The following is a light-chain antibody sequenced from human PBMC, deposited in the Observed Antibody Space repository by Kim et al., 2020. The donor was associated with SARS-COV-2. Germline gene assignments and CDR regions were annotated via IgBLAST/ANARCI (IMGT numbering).Light chain of an antibody. CDR2: GTS. Sequence: AIQLTQSPSSLSASVGDKIIITCRPSQGMGDDLGWYQQKPGQAPKLLLYGTSTLQSGVPSRFSGSRSGTDFTLTITSLQPEDFATYYCLQYYNYPRTFGQGTKVDIK. CDR1: QGMGDD. J-gene: IGKJ1*01. CDR3: LQYYNYPRT. V-gene: IGKV1-6*01.